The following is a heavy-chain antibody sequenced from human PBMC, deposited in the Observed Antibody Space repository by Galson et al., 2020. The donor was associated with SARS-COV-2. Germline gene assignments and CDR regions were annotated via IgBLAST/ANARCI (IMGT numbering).Heavy chain of an antibody. CDR2: IDWDDDK. CDR3: ARMTVVVPAAIIGNYYYYGMDV. V-gene: IGHV2-70*01. J-gene: IGHJ6*02. Sequence: SGHTLVKPTQTLTLTCTFSGFSLSTSGMCVSWIRQPPGKALEWLALIDWDDDKYYSTSLKTRLTISKDTSKNQVVLTMTNMDPVDTATYYCARMTVVVPAAIIGNYYYYGMDVWGQGTTVTVSS. CDR1: GFSLSTSGMC. D-gene: IGHD2-2*01.